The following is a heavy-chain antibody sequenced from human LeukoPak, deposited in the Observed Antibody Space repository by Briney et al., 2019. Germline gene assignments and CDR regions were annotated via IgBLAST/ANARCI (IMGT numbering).Heavy chain of an antibody. CDR3: ARDSIAARSFIDY. J-gene: IGHJ4*02. CDR1: GGSISSSSYY. V-gene: IGHV4-39*07. D-gene: IGHD6-6*01. CDR2: IYYSGST. Sequence: PSETLSLTCTVSGGSISSSSYYWGWIRQPPGKGLEWIGSIYYSGSTYYNPSRKSRVTISVDTSKNQFFLKLSSVTAADTAVYYCARDSIAARSFIDYWGQGTLVTVSS.